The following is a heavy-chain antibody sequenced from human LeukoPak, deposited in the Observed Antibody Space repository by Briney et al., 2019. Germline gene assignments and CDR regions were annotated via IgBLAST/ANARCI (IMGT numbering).Heavy chain of an antibody. CDR1: GFTFDDYA. D-gene: IGHD2-21*02. CDR2: ISWNSGSI. J-gene: IGHJ6*02. CDR3: AKGRYCGGDCYSYYGMDV. Sequence: GRSLRLSCAASGFTFDDYAMHWVRQAPGKGLEWVSSISWNSGSIGYADSVKGRFTISRDNAKNSLYLQMNSLRAEDTALYYCAKGRYCGGDCYSYYGMDVWGQGATVTVSS. V-gene: IGHV3-9*01.